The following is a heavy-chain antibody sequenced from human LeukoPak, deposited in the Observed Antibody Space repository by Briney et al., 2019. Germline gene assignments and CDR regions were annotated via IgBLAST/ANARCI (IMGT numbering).Heavy chain of an antibody. V-gene: IGHV3-23*01. J-gene: IGHJ4*02. CDR3: AKDSELVPIDY. D-gene: IGHD6-6*01. CDR2: ISGSGGST. Sequence: GGSLRLSCAASGFTFSSYAISWVRQAPGKWLGWVSAISGSGGSTYYADSVKGPFTISRDNSKSTLYLQMNSLRAEDTAVYYCAKDSELVPIDYWGQGTLVTVSS. CDR1: GFTFSSYA.